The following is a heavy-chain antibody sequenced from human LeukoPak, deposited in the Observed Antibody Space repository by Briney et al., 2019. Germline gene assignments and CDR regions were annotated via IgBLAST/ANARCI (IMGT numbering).Heavy chain of an antibody. CDR2: ISANGGST. CDR3: VKVGLSGFSYGSFAS. Sequence: QPGGSLRLSCAASGFTFSNFAMGWVRQAPGKGLEWVSIISANGGSTYYEDSLRGRFSIARDNSKSTVFLEMSGLRADDTAVYFCVKVGLSGFSYGSFASWGQGSLVPVSS. J-gene: IGHJ4*02. D-gene: IGHD5-18*01. V-gene: IGHV3-23*01. CDR1: GFTFSNFA.